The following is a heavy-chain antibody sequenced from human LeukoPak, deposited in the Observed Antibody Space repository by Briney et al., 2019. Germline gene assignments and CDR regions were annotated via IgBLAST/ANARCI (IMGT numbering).Heavy chain of an antibody. J-gene: IGHJ4*02. V-gene: IGHV3-53*01. CDR3: AKSFDY. CDR1: GFTVSSNY. CDR2: IYSGGST. Sequence: PGESLRLSCAASGFTVSSNYMSWVRQAPGKGLEWVSVIYSGGSTYYPDSVKGRLTISSDNSKNTLYLQMNSLRAEDTAVYYCAKSFDYWGQGTLVTVSS.